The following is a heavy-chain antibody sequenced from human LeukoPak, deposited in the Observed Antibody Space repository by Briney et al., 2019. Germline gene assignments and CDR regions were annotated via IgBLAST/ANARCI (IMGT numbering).Heavy chain of an antibody. V-gene: IGHV4-59*08. CDR2: IYYSGST. CDR1: GGSISSYY. J-gene: IGHJ6*02. CDR3: ARGNYDFYYGMDV. Sequence: SETLSLTCTVSGGSISSYYWSWIRQPPGKGLEWIGHIYYSGSTNYNPSLKSRVTISVDTSKNQFSLKLSSVTAADTAVYYCARGNYDFYYGMDVWGQGTTVTVSS.